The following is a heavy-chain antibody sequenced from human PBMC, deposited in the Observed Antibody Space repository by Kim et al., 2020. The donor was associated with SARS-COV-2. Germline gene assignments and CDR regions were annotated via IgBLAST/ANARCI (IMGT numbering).Heavy chain of an antibody. J-gene: IGHJ5*02. CDR1: GFTFSNYA. CDR3: AKGRGLIYPFDP. D-gene: IGHD2-21*02. Sequence: GGSLRLSCAASGFTFSNYAMSWVRQAPGKGLEWVSGIGSSGGRTYFADSVKGRFTISRDDSKNTLYLQMNSLRAEDTAVYYCAKGRGLIYPFDPWGQGTLVTVSS. CDR2: IGSSGGRT. V-gene: IGHV3-23*01.